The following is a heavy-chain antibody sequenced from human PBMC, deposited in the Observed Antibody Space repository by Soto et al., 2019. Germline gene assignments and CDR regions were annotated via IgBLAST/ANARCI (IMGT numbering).Heavy chain of an antibody. CDR1: GFTFSMYW. CDR2: INDDGIST. V-gene: IGHV3-74*01. CDR3: GKERRGSGWSVCNF. Sequence: GGSLRLSCAASGFTFSMYWMHWVRQVPGKGPEWVSRINDDGISTNYADSVKGRFTISRDNAKNTLYLQMNALRVEDTAVYYCGKERRGSGWSVCNFWGQGSLVTVSS. J-gene: IGHJ4*02. D-gene: IGHD6-19*01.